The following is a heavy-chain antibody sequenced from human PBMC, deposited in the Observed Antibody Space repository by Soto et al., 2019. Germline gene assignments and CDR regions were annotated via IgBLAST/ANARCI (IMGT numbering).Heavy chain of an antibody. Sequence: EVQLVESGGGLIQPGGSLRLSCAASGFTVSSNYMTWVRQAPGKGLEWVSVIYSGGSTYYADSVKGRFTISRDNSKNTLYLQMNSLIAEYTALYYCARDSRNLNFFDYWGQGTLVTVSS. D-gene: IGHD2-2*01. V-gene: IGHV3-53*01. J-gene: IGHJ4*02. CDR1: GFTVSSNY. CDR3: ARDSRNLNFFDY. CDR2: IYSGGST.